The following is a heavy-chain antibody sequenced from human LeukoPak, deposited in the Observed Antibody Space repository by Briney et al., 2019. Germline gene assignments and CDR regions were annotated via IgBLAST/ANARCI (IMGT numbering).Heavy chain of an antibody. CDR1: GFTVSSNY. J-gene: IGHJ4*02. CDR2: IYRGGST. V-gene: IGHV3-53*01. D-gene: IGHD3-10*01. Sequence: GGSLRLSCAVSGFTVSSNYMSWVRQAPGKGLEWVSVIYRGGSTYYADSVKGRFTISRDNSKNTLYLQMNSLRAEDTAVYYCARIDYGSGSYYDYWGQGTLVTVSS. CDR3: ARIDYGSGSYYDY.